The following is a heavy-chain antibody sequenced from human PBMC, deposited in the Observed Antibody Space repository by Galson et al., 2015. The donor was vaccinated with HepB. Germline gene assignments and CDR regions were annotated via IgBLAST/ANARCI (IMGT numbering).Heavy chain of an antibody. CDR1: GFSFGDYA. V-gene: IGHV3-9*01. CDR3: ARSYCGSDCYSWGDAFDI. CDR2: ISWNSGNM. J-gene: IGHJ3*02. Sequence: SLRLSCAASGFSFGDYAMHWVRQAPGKGLEWVSGISWNSGNMAYADSVKGRFTISRSNAKNSLYLQMNSLRPEDTALYHCARSYCGSDCYSWGDAFDIWGQGTTVTVSS. D-gene: IGHD2-21*02.